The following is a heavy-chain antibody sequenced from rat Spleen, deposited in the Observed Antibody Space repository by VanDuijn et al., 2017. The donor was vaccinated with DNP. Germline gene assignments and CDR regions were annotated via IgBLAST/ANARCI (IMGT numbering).Heavy chain of an antibody. CDR2: IQSGGNT. CDR3: ARSPESSYIYFPWAY. Sequence: QVQLKESGPGLVQPSQTLSLTCTVSGFSLTSYGVSWVRQPPGKGLDWMGRIQSGGNTDYNSALKSRLSISRDTSKSQVFLKMNSLQTEDTATYYCARSPESSYIYFPWAYWGQGTLVTVSS. V-gene: IGHV2S1*01. J-gene: IGHJ3*01. CDR1: GFSLTSYG. D-gene: IGHD1-2*01.